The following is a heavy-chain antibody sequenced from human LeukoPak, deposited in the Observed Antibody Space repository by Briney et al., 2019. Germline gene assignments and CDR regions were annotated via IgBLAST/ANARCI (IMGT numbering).Heavy chain of an antibody. J-gene: IGHJ3*02. CDR2: IYPGDSDT. V-gene: IGHV5-51*01. D-gene: IGHD1-26*01. CDR3: ARHGRRSYKSFDI. CDR1: GYSFTNYW. Sequence: GESLKISCKGSGYSFTNYWIGWVRQMPGKGLEWMGIIYPGDSDTRYSPSFQGQVTISADKSISTAYLQWSSLKASDTAMYYCARHGRRSYKSFDIWGQGTMVTVSS.